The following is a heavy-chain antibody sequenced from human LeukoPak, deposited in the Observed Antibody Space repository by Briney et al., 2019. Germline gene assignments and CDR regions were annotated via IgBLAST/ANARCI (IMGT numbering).Heavy chain of an antibody. CDR3: ARDIVVAYYFDY. CDR1: GGSISSYY. J-gene: IGHJ4*02. D-gene: IGHD2-15*01. Sequence: PSETLSLTCSVSGGSISSYYWSWIRQPAGKGLESIGRIYPNGNTNYNPSLRGRVPISVDTSKNQFSLKLSSVTAADTAVYYCARDIVVAYYFDYWGQGTLVTVSS. V-gene: IGHV4-4*07. CDR2: IYPNGNT.